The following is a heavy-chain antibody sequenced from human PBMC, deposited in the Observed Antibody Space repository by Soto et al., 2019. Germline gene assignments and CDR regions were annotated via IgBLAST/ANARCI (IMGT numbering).Heavy chain of an antibody. J-gene: IGHJ4*02. D-gene: IGHD3-16*02. V-gene: IGHV3-30-3*01. Sequence: QVQLVESGGGVVQPGRSLRLSCAASGFTFSSYAMHWVRQAPGKGLECVAVISYDGSNKYYADSVKGRFTISRDNSKNTLYLQMNSLRAEDTAVYYCATGDTFGGVIVPHHWGQGTLVTVSS. CDR2: ISYDGSNK. CDR3: ATGDTFGGVIVPHH. CDR1: GFTFSSYA.